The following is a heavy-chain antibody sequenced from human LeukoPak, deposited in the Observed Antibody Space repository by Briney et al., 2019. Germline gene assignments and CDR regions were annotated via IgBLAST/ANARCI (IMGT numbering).Heavy chain of an antibody. D-gene: IGHD2-2*01. V-gene: IGHV1-24*01. CDR1: GYTLTELS. CDR3: ATLPPLVPAGPADAFDI. CDR2: FDPEDGET. J-gene: IGHJ3*02. Sequence: ASVKVSCKVSGYTLTELSMHWVRPAPGKGLEWMGGFDPEDGETIYAQKFQGRVTMTEDTSTDTAYMELSSLRSEDTAVYYCATLPPLVPAGPADAFDIWGQGTMVTVSS.